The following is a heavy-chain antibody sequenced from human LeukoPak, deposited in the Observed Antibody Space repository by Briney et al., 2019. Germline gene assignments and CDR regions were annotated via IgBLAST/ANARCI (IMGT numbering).Heavy chain of an antibody. J-gene: IGHJ6*04. V-gene: IGHV3-7*03. D-gene: IGHD3-10*01. CDR2: IKEDGSEK. CDR1: GFTFSRYW. CDR3: ARDLLWFGELSSLTCGFDV. Sequence: GGSLRLSCAASGFTFSRYWMSWVRQAPGKGLEWVANIKEDGSEKYYVDSVKGRLTISRDNAKNSLSLQMSSLTVEDTAVYYCARDLLWFGELSSLTCGFDVWGKGTTVTVSS.